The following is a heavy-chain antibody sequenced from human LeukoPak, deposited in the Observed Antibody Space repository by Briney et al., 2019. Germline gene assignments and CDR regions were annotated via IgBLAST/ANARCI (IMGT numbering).Heavy chain of an antibody. CDR3: ARAGGGYQVFGN. D-gene: IGHD1-26*01. J-gene: IGHJ4*02. Sequence: PGGSLRLSCAASGFTFNSYSMNWVRQAPGKGLEWVSYITSSSGTVYYADSVKGRFTISRDNAKNSLYLQMNSLRAEDTAVYYCARAGGGYQVFGNWGQGTLVTVSS. CDR1: GFTFNSYS. CDR2: ITSSSGTV. V-gene: IGHV3-48*01.